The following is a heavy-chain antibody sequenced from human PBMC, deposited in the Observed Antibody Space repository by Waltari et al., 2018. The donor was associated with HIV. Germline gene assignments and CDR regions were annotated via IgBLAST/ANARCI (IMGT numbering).Heavy chain of an antibody. CDR3: ARGFEYCGGVCYSIDY. J-gene: IGHJ4*02. CDR2: INHSGST. CDR1: GGAFSGYY. D-gene: IGHD2-21*02. Sequence: QVQLQQWGAGLLKPSETLSLTCAVYGGAFSGYYWSWIRQPPGKGLEWIGEINHSGSTNYNPSLKGRVTISVDTSKNQFSLKLSSVTAADTAVYYCARGFEYCGGVCYSIDYWGQGTLVTVSS. V-gene: IGHV4-34*01.